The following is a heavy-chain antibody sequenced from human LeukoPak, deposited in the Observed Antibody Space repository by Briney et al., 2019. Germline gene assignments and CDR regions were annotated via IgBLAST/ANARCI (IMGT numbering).Heavy chain of an antibody. V-gene: IGHV4-39*01. Sequence: SETLSLTCTVSGGSISSSSYYWGWIRQPPGKGLEWIGSIYYSGSTYYNPSLKSRVTISVDTSKNQFSLKLSSVTAADTAVYYCARRPNPPYCSSTSCYGGPFDYWGQGALVTVSS. CDR3: ARRPNPPYCSSTSCYGGPFDY. D-gene: IGHD2-2*01. CDR2: IYYSGST. J-gene: IGHJ4*02. CDR1: GGSISSSSYY.